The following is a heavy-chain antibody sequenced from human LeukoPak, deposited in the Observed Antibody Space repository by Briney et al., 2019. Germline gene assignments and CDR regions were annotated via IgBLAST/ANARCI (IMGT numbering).Heavy chain of an antibody. Sequence: ASVKVSCKASGYTFTSYYMHWVRQAPGQGLEWMGIINPSGGSTSYAQKFQGRVTMTRDMSTSTVYMELSSLRSEDTAVYYCARVLVRGVPTGPFDYWGQGTLVTVSS. V-gene: IGHV1-46*01. CDR3: ARVLVRGVPTGPFDY. CDR2: INPSGGST. J-gene: IGHJ4*02. D-gene: IGHD3-10*01. CDR1: GYTFTSYY.